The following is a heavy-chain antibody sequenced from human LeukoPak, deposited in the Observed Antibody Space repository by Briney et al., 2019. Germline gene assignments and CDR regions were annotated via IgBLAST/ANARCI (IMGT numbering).Heavy chain of an antibody. CDR3: ARGNDYYDSSGYPSGYYYYYYMDV. CDR2: IYYSGST. CDR1: GGSISSYY. J-gene: IGHJ6*03. D-gene: IGHD3-22*01. V-gene: IGHV4-59*01. Sequence: SETLSLTCTVSGGSISSYYWSWIRQPPGKGLEWIGYIYYSGSTNYNPSLKSRVTISVDTSKNQFSLKLSSVTAADTAVYYCARGNDYYDSSGYPSGYYYYYYMDVWGKGTTVTVSS.